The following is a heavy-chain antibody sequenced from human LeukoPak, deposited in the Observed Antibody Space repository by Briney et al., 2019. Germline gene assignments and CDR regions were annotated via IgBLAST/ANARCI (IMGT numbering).Heavy chain of an antibody. D-gene: IGHD4/OR15-4a*01. CDR1: GFTVSSNS. V-gene: IGHV3-53*01. J-gene: IGHJ4*02. CDR3: ARRAGAYSHPYDY. CDR2: IYSDNT. Sequence: GGSLRLTCTVSGFTVSSNSMSWVRQAPGKGLEWVSFIYSDNTHYSDSVKGRFTISRDNSKNTLYLQMNSLRAEDTAVYYCARRAGAYSHPYDYWGQRTLVTVSS.